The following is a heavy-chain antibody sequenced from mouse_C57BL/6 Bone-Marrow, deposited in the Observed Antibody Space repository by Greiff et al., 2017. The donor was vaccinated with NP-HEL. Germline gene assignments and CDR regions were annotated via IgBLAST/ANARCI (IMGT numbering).Heavy chain of an antibody. J-gene: IGHJ3*01. CDR2: FYPGSGSI. CDR1: GYTFTEYT. V-gene: IGHV1-62-2*01. D-gene: IGHD2-1*01. CDR3: ARHEEGEIYYGNYPWFAY. Sequence: QVHVKQSGAELVKPGASVKLSCKASGYTFTEYTIHWVKQRSGQGLEWIGWFYPGSGSIKYNEKFKDKATLTADKSSSTVYMELSRLTSEDSAVYFCARHEEGEIYYGNYPWFAYWGQGTLVTVSA.